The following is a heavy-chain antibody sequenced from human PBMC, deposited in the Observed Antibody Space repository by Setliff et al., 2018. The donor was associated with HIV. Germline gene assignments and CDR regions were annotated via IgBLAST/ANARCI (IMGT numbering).Heavy chain of an antibody. CDR3: ARDLMAPDRYFDY. J-gene: IGHJ4*02. CDR1: GGSISSGSYY. D-gene: IGHD2-8*01. Sequence: PSETLSLTCTVSGGSISSGSYYWSWIRQPAGKGLEWIGRIYTSGSTKYNPSLKSRVTISVDTSKNQFSLKLSSVTAADTAVYYCARDLMAPDRYFDYWGQGTLVTVSS. CDR2: IYTSGST. V-gene: IGHV4-61*02.